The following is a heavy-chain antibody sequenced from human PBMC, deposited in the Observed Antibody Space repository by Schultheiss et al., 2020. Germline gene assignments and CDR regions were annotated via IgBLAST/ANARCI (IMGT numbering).Heavy chain of an antibody. CDR1: GGSISSGGYY. Sequence: SQTLSLTCTVSGGSISSGGYYWSWIRQHPGKGLEWIGYIYYSGSTYYNPSLKSRVTISVDTSKNQFSLKLSSVTAADTAVYYCARDRSYYDFWSGYSPGYFDYWGQGTLVTVSS. CDR3: ARDRSYYDFWSGYSPGYFDY. CDR2: IYYSGST. D-gene: IGHD3-3*01. V-gene: IGHV4-31*03. J-gene: IGHJ4*02.